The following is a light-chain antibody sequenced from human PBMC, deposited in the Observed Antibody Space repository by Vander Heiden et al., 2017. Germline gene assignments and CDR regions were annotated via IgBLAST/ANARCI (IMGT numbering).Light chain of an antibody. CDR1: QSVSSSY. V-gene: IGKV3-20*01. Sequence: EIVLTQSPGTLSLSPGERATLSCRASQSVSSSYLAWYQQKPGQAPRLLVYDASSRATGIPDRFSGSGSGTDFTLTISRLEPEDCAVYYCQQYGSSPRALTFGGGTKVEIK. J-gene: IGKJ4*01. CDR2: DAS. CDR3: QQYGSSPRALT.